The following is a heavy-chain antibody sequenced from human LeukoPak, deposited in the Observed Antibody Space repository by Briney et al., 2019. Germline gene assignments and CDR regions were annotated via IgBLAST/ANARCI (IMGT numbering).Heavy chain of an antibody. V-gene: IGHV4-34*01. CDR1: GGSFSGYY. J-gene: IGHJ4*02. D-gene: IGHD6-19*01. CDR3: ARSSGYSSGWYGREYYFDY. CDR2: INHSGST. Sequence: PSETLSLTCAVYGGSFSGYYWSWIRQPPGKGLEWIGEINHSGSTNYNPSLKSRVTISVDTSKNQFSLKLSSVTAADTAVYYCARSSGYSSGWYGREYYFDYWGQGTLVTVSS.